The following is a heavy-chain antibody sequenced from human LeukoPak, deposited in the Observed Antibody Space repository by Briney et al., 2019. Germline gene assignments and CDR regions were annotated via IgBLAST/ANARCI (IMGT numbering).Heavy chain of an antibody. Sequence: GASVKVSCKASGGTFSSYAISWVRQAPGQGLEWMGGIIPIFGTASYAQKFQGRVTITADESTSTAYMELSSLRSEDTAVYYCARDWGYSYGSFSYFDYWGQGTLVTVSS. V-gene: IGHV1-69*13. CDR1: GGTFSSYA. CDR3: ARDWGYSYGSFSYFDY. CDR2: IIPIFGTA. J-gene: IGHJ4*02. D-gene: IGHD5-18*01.